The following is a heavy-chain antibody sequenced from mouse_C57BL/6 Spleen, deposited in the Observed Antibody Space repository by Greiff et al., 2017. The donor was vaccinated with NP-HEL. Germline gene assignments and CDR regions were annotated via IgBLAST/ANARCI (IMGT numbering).Heavy chain of an antibody. Sequence: EVQLQQSGAELVRPGASVKLSCTASGFNIKDDYMHWVKQRPEQGLEWIGWIDPENGDTEYASKFQGKATITADTSSNTAYLQLSSLTSEDTAVYYCTSRYYYGSSYGWFAYWGQGTLVTVSA. D-gene: IGHD1-1*01. CDR1: GFNIKDDY. CDR2: IDPENGDT. J-gene: IGHJ3*01. V-gene: IGHV14-4*01. CDR3: TSRYYYGSSYGWFAY.